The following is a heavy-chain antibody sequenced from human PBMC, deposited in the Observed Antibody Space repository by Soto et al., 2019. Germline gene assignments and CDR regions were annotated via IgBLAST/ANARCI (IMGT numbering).Heavy chain of an antibody. CDR1: GYTFTGYY. CDR2: INPNSGGT. V-gene: IGHV1-2*02. Sequence: ASVKVSCKASGYTFTGYYMHWVRQAPGQGLEWMGWINPNSGGTNYAQKFQGRVTTTRNTSISTAYMELSSLRSEDTAVYYCARAHVYDFWSGYYYYMDVWGKGTTVTVSS. CDR3: ARAHVYDFWSGYYYYMDV. D-gene: IGHD3-3*01. J-gene: IGHJ6*03.